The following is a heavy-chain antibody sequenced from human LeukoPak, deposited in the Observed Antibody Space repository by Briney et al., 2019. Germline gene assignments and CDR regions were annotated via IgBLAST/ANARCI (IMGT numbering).Heavy chain of an antibody. J-gene: IGHJ4*02. D-gene: IGHD3-9*01. CDR2: IFYSGNP. CDR3: ARAGTLTAYLH. V-gene: IGHV4-59*01. Sequence: SETLSLTCTVSGGSLSGSHWAWLRQPPGKGLEWIGYIFYSGNPNYNPSLKSRICMSVDTSENQFSLNLSSVTAADTAVYYCARAGTLTAYLHWGQGALVTVSS. CDR1: GGSLSGSH.